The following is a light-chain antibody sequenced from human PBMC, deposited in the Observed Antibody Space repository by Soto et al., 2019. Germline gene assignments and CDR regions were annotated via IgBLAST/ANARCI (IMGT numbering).Light chain of an antibody. CDR1: SSDVGGYNY. CDR2: DVS. Sequence: QSALTQPASVSGSPGQSITISCTGTSSDVGGYNYVSWYQQHPGKAPKLMIYDVSTRPSGVPNRFSGSKSGNTASLTISGLQAEDEAHYYCCSYTTSTTVVFGGGTKLTVL. J-gene: IGLJ2*01. CDR3: CSYTTSTTVV. V-gene: IGLV2-14*01.